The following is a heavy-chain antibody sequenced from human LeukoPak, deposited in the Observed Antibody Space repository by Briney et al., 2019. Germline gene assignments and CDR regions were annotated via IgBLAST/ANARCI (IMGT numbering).Heavy chain of an antibody. CDR1: GFTFSSYA. Sequence: PGGSLRLSCAASGFTFSSYAMSWVRQAPGKGMEWVSAISGSGGSTYYADSVKGRFTISRDNSKNMVYLQMNSLRTEDSSVYYCARDRAGTQSWVEFDLWGQGTLVTVSS. V-gene: IGHV3-23*01. CDR2: ISGSGGST. J-gene: IGHJ5*02. D-gene: IGHD3-10*01. CDR3: ARDRAGTQSWVEFDL.